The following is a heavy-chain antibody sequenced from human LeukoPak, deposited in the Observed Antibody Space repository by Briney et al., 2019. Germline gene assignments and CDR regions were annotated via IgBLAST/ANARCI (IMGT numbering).Heavy chain of an antibody. V-gene: IGHV4-39*01. D-gene: IGHD3-10*01. CDR1: GDSITSSDHY. CDR2: VSQSGNI. Sequence: SETLSLTCTLSGDSITSSDHYWVWIRQSPGKGLEWIGSVSQSGNIYYKSSLKSRVTVSLDTSKNEFSLILTSVTAADTAEYYCARHLYYSASAFWYIDLWGRGTLVIVSP. J-gene: IGHJ2*01. CDR3: ARHLYYSASAFWYIDL.